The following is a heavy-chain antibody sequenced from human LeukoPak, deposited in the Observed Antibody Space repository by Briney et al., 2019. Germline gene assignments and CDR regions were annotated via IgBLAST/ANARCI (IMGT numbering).Heavy chain of an antibody. J-gene: IGHJ2*01. D-gene: IGHD4-23*01. CDR1: GSTFSDYY. Sequence: GRSLRLSCAASGSTFSDYYMSWIRQAPGRGLEWVSYISSSGDTIKYADSLKGRFTISRDNAKNSMYLQMNSLRPEDTAVYYCARAGYGGFSIYFDLWGRGTLVTVSS. V-gene: IGHV3-11*01. CDR3: ARAGYGGFSIYFDL. CDR2: ISSSGDTI.